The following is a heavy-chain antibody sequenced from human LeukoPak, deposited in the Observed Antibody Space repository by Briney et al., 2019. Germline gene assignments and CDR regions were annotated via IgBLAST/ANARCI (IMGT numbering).Heavy chain of an antibody. D-gene: IGHD6-13*01. CDR1: GFTVSSNY. J-gene: IGHJ4*02. CDR3: ASASSWYDPFDY. Sequence: SGGSLRLSCAASGFTVSSNYMSWVRQAPGKGLEWVSVIYSGGSTYHADSVKGRFTFSRDNSKNTVYLQMNSLRAEDTAVYYCASASSWYDPFDYWGQGTLVTVSS. CDR2: IYSGGST. V-gene: IGHV3-53*01.